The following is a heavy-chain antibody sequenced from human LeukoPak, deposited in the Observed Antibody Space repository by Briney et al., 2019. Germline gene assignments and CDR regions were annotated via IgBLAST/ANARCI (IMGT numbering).Heavy chain of an antibody. J-gene: IGHJ4*02. Sequence: GGSLRLSCAASGFTFSNFEMNWVRQAPGKGLEWVSYISGSGSTIYYADSVKGRFTISRDNAKNSVFLQMNSLRAEDTAVYYCAAVIDYWGQGTLVTVSS. CDR1: GFTFSNFE. CDR3: AAVIDY. CDR2: ISGSGSTI. V-gene: IGHV3-48*03.